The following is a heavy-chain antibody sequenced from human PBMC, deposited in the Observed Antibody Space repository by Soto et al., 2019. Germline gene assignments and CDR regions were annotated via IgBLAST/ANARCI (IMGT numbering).Heavy chain of an antibody. Sequence: GGSLRLSCAASGFTFSSYGMSWVRQAPGKGLEWVSGISGSGDNTYNADSVKGRFTISRDNSENTLYLQMNSLRAEDTAVYYCAKDRYCVSNSCYWDYWGQGTLVTVSS. CDR3: AKDRYCVSNSCYWDY. J-gene: IGHJ4*02. CDR2: ISGSGDNT. V-gene: IGHV3-23*01. CDR1: GFTFSSYG. D-gene: IGHD2-2*01.